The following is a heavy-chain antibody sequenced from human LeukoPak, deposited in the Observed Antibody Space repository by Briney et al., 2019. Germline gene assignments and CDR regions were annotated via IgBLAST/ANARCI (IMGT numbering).Heavy chain of an antibody. CDR1: GDSINGYY. J-gene: IGHJ6*02. CDR2: LYASGNP. CDR3: AREAKPANAAGLDV. V-gene: IGHV4-4*07. D-gene: IGHD4/OR15-4a*01. Sequence: SETLSLICSVSGDSINGYYWSWIRVPAGKGPEWIGRLYASGNPNYASGTTHTNASLRSRLTMSLNTSKNQLSLKLRSVTAADTAVYYCAREAKPANAAGLDVWGQGTTVTVSS.